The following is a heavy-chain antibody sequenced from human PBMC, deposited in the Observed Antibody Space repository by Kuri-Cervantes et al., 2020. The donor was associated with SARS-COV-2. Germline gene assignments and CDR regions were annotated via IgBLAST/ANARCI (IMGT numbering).Heavy chain of an antibody. V-gene: IGHV4-30-4*08. Sequence: SETLSLTCTVSGGSLGSGDYYWTWVRQPPGKGLEWIGNIYYSGSAFYNPSLKSRVTMSLDMSKSQFSLKLTSVTAADTAVYYCARDSRSSYQALLEHYYYSYFDFWDKGTMVTVSS. D-gene: IGHD3-3*02. CDR3: ARDSRSSYQALLEHYYYSYFDF. CDR1: GGSLGSGDYY. CDR2: IYYSGSA. J-gene: IGHJ6*03.